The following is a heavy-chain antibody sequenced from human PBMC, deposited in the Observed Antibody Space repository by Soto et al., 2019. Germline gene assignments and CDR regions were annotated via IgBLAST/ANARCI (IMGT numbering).Heavy chain of an antibody. CDR3: AAEDIVLMVYAFDY. J-gene: IGHJ4*02. CDR2: IYNSGTT. V-gene: IGHV4-30-4*08. CDR1: GVSLSSGDSY. D-gene: IGHD2-8*01. Sequence: SETLSLTCSVSGVSLSSGDSYWSWIRQPPGKGLEWIGYIYNSGTTSYNPSLKSRVTISADTSKNQFSLNLSSVTAADTAVYYCAAEDIVLMVYAFDYWGQGILVT.